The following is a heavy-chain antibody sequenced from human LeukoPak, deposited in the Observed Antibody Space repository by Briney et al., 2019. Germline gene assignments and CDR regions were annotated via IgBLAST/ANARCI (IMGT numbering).Heavy chain of an antibody. D-gene: IGHD6-13*01. J-gene: IGHJ4*02. CDR2: TSHDGSKK. CDR3: ARDWASNRAAAVLSFFDS. Sequence: GGSLRLSCAASGFTLSSYAMHWVRQAPGKGLEWVAVTSHDGSKKYYADSVKGRFTISRDNSRNTLYLQMNSLRAEETAVYYCARDWASNRAAAVLSFFDSWGQGTLVTVSS. CDR1: GFTLSSYA. V-gene: IGHV3-30-3*01.